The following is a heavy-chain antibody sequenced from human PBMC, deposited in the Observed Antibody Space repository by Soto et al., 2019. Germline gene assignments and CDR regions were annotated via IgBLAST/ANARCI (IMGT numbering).Heavy chain of an antibody. V-gene: IGHV3-23*01. J-gene: IGHJ3*02. CDR1: GFTFSSYA. CDR2: VLGGGGST. CDR3: ARKGPPRDAFDI. Sequence: EVQLLESGGGLVQPGGSLRLSCAASGFTFSSYAMSWVHQTPGKGLEWVSGVLGGGGSTFYADSVKGRFTISRDNSKNTLYVQMNSLRVEDTAIYYCARKGPPRDAFDIWGQGTMVTVSS.